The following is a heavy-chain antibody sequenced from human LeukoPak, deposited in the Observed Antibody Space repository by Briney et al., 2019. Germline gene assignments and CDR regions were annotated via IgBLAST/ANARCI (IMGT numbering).Heavy chain of an antibody. D-gene: IGHD5-24*01. J-gene: IGHJ6*02. V-gene: IGHV4-39*07. CDR3: ARADGYNGDYYYYYGMDV. CDR2: IYYSGST. Sequence: PSETLSLTCAVSGVSIGSSSYYWGWIRQPPGKGLEWIGSIYYSGSTYYNPSLKSRVTISVDTSKNQLSLKLSSVTAADTAVYYCARADGYNGDYYYYYGMDVWGQGTTVTVSS. CDR1: GVSIGSSSYY.